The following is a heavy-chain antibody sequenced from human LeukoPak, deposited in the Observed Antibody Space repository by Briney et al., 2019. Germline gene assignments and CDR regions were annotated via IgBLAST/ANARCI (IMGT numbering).Heavy chain of an antibody. Sequence: GGSLTLSCAASGFNFSNYWMHWVRQAPGKRLVWVSHINTDGSSATYGDPAKGRFTVSRDDAKNTLFLQMSSLTVNDVGVYYCARGTAETAGIDYWGQGTLVTVSS. CDR1: GFNFSNYW. CDR2: INTDGSSA. D-gene: IGHD6-13*01. V-gene: IGHV3-74*01. J-gene: IGHJ4*02. CDR3: ARGTAETAGIDY.